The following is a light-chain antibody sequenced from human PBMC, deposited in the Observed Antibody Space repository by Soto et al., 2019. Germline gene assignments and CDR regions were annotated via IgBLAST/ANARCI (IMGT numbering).Light chain of an antibody. CDR2: DIR. J-gene: IGLJ1*01. CDR1: SSDVGGYKY. CDR3: SSYSSNSTRV. V-gene: IGLV2-14*03. Sequence: QSALTQPASVSGSPGQSITISCTGTSSDVGGYKYISWYQQHPGKAPKLLIYDIRNRPSGVADRFSGSKSGNTASLTISALHAEDDADYYCSSYSSNSTRVFGSGTQLTVL.